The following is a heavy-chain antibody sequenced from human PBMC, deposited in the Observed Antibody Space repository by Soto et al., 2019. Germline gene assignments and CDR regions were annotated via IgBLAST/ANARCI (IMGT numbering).Heavy chain of an antibody. J-gene: IGHJ5*02. CDR3: ARGIIDYYGSGSYYNWFDH. V-gene: IGHV1-18*01. CDR1: GYTFTSYG. D-gene: IGHD3-10*01. CDR2: ISAYNGNT. Sequence: GASVKVSCKASGYTFTSYGISSVRQAPGQGLEWMGWISAYNGNTNYAQKLQGRVTMTADESTSTAYMELSSLRSEDTAVYYCARGIIDYYGSGSYYNWFDHWGQGTLVTVSS.